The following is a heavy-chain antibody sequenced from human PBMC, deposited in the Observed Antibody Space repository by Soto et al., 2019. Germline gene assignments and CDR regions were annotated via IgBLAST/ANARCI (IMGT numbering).Heavy chain of an antibody. D-gene: IGHD3-3*01. Sequence: HPVGSLRLSCAASGFTFRSYWMTCVRHAPGKGPEWVANIKPDGSEKQYVDSVKGRFTVSRDNAKKSLDLQMNSLRVEDTAVYYCARAEDYDFWSGAQKYFQNWGQATQVNVS. CDR1: GFTFRSYW. CDR2: IKPDGSEK. CDR3: ARAEDYDFWSGAQKYFQN. J-gene: IGHJ4*02. V-gene: IGHV3-7*03.